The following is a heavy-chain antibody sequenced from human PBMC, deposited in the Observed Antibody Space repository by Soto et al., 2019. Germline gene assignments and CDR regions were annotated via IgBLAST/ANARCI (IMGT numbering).Heavy chain of an antibody. D-gene: IGHD3-3*01. CDR1: GFTFSSYW. CDR3: ARAYYDFWSGYYTHYYGMDV. CDR2: INSDGSST. V-gene: IGHV3-74*01. J-gene: IGHJ6*02. Sequence: PGGSLRLSCAASGFTFSSYWMHWVRQAPGKGLVWVSRINSDGSSTSYADSVKGRFTISRDNAKNTLYLQMNSLRAEDTAVYFCARAYYDFWSGYYTHYYGMDVWGQGTTVTVSS.